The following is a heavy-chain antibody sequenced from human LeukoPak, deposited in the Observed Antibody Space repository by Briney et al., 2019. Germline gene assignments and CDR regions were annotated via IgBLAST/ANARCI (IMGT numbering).Heavy chain of an antibody. Sequence: ASVNVSCKASGYTFTRYGISWVRQAPGQGLEWMGVINPSGGSTSYAQKFQGRVTITRDTSASTAYMELSSLRSEDTAVYYCARDSSGSSLDYWGQGTLVTVSS. CDR2: INPSGGST. V-gene: IGHV1-46*01. J-gene: IGHJ4*02. D-gene: IGHD1-26*01. CDR1: GYTFTRYG. CDR3: ARDSSGSSLDY.